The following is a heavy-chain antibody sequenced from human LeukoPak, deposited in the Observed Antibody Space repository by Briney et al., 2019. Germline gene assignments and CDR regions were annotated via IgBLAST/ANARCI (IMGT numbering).Heavy chain of an antibody. CDR1: GYTFTGYY. CDR3: AARTSGGGYYYYYMDV. V-gene: IGHV1-2*02. Sequence: ASVKVSCKASGYTFTGYYMHWVRQAPGQGLEWMGWINPNSGGTNYAQKFQGRVTITRDMSTSTAYMELSSLRSEDTAVYYCAARTSGGGYYYYYMDVWGKGTTVTISS. J-gene: IGHJ6*03. CDR2: INPNSGGT. D-gene: IGHD2-15*01.